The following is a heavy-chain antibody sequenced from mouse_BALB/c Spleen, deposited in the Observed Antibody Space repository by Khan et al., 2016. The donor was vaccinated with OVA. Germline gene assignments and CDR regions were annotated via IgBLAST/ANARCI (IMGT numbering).Heavy chain of an antibody. D-gene: IGHD2-4*01. V-gene: IGHV1S56*01. Sequence: VQLQQSGPELVKPGASVKMSCKASGYTFTTYYIHWVKQRPGQGLEWIGWIYPGDGFTTYNEKFKGKTTLTADKSSSTAYMLLSSLTSADSAIYYCATRYDYAGGFAYWGQGTLVTVSA. J-gene: IGHJ3*01. CDR1: GYTFTTYY. CDR3: ATRYDYAGGFAY. CDR2: IYPGDGFT.